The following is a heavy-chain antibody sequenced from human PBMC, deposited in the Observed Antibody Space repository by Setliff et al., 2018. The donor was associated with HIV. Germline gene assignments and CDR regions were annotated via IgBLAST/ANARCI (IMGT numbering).Heavy chain of an antibody. D-gene: IGHD3-22*01. Sequence: GGSLRLSCAASGFTFSNYGMHWVRQAPGKGLEWVAAIGTAGDTYYPGSVKGRFTISRENAKNSLYLQMNSLRAGDTAVYYCARARDSSGYYPGAFDIWSQGTMGTVSS. CDR3: ARARDSSGYYPGAFDI. V-gene: IGHV3-13*01. J-gene: IGHJ3*02. CDR1: GFTFSNYG. CDR2: IGTAGDT.